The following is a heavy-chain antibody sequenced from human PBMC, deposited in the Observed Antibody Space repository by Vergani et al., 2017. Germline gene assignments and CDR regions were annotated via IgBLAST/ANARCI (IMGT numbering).Heavy chain of an antibody. V-gene: IGHV3-7*01. J-gene: IGHJ6*04. CDR1: GFTLRSYW. CDR3: AKEFCGTGNCYGWNHLEV. D-gene: IGHD1-1*01. Sequence: EVQLVESGGGLVQPGGSLTLSCSASGFTLRSYWMSWVRQAPGKGLEWVANIKEDGSEKYYMDSVKGRFTISRDNAKNSLFLQMDSLRVEDTAVYFCAKEFCGTGNCYGWNHLEVWGEGTSVTVSS. CDR2: IKEDGSEK.